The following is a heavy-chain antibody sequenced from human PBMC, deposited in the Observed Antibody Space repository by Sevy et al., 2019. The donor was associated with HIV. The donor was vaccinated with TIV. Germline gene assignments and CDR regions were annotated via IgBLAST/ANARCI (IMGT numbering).Heavy chain of an antibody. CDR1: GDTFTSNY. CDR2: VDPSAGNT. V-gene: IGHV1-46*01. CDR3: VRADPDQHFDS. Sequence: ASVKVSCKVSGDTFTSNYIHWVRQAPGQGLEWMGMVDPSAGNTTYPQKFQGRVTMTRDTSTSILYMDLSSLRSEDTAVYYCVRADPDQHFDSWGQGTLVTVSS. J-gene: IGHJ4*02.